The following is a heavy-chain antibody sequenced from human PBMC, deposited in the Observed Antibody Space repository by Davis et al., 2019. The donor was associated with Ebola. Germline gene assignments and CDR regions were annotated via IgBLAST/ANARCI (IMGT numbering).Heavy chain of an antibody. CDR2: IKSKTDGGST. J-gene: IGHJ5*02. CDR1: GLNLRTHW. V-gene: IGHV3-15*01. D-gene: IGHD3-16*01. Sequence: GESLKISCAASGLNLRTHWMSWVRQTPGKGLEWVGRIKSKTDGGSTDYAAPVKGRFSISRDDSKNTLYLQMSSLKTDDTAVYYCTTDWGYFAPWGQGTLVTVSS. CDR3: TTDWGYFAP.